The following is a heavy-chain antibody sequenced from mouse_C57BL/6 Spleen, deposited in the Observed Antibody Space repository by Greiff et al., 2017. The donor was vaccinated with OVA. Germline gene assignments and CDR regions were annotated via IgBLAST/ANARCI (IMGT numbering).Heavy chain of an antibody. Sequence: QVQLQQSGAELVRPGTSVKMSCKASGYTFTNYWIGWAKQRPGHGLEWIGDIYPGGGYTNYNEKFKGKATLTADKSSSTAYLQFSSLTSEDSAIYYCARGEVSSPYSFDYWGQGTTLTVSS. CDR3: ARGEVSSPYSFDY. D-gene: IGHD1-1*01. V-gene: IGHV1-63*01. J-gene: IGHJ2*01. CDR1: GYTFTNYW. CDR2: IYPGGGYT.